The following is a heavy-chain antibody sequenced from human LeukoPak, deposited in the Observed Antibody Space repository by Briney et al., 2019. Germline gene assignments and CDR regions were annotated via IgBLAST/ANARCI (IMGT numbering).Heavy chain of an antibody. V-gene: IGHV3-30-3*01. D-gene: IGHD2-2*01. Sequence: GSLRLSCAASGFTFSSYAMHWVRQAPGKGLEWVAVISYDGSNKYYADSVKGRFTISRDNSKNTLYLQMNSLRAEDTAVYYCARDPYCSSTSCYHYFDYWGQGTLVTVSS. CDR1: GFTFSSYA. CDR2: ISYDGSNK. CDR3: ARDPYCSSTSCYHYFDY. J-gene: IGHJ4*02.